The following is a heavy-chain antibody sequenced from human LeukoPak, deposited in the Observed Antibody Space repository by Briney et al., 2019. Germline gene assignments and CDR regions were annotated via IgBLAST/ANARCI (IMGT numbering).Heavy chain of an antibody. CDR1: GFTFGSYA. Sequence: GGSLRLSCAASGFTFGSYAMSWVRQAPGKGLEWVPAISGSGGSTYYADSVKGRFTISRDNSKNTLYLQMNSLRAEDTAVYYCAKKAIEKRITSLIDYWGQGTLVTVSS. CDR2: ISGSGGST. J-gene: IGHJ4*02. CDR3: AKKAIEKRITSLIDY. D-gene: IGHD3-10*01. V-gene: IGHV3-23*01.